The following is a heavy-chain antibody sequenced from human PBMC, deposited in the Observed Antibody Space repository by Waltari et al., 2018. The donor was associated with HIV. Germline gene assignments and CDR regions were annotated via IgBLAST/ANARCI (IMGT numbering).Heavy chain of an antibody. CDR2: ISYDGSNK. CDR3: AKPAAMASYGMDV. V-gene: IGHV3-30*18. CDR1: GFNLRRPG. J-gene: IGHJ6*02. D-gene: IGHD5-18*01. Sequence: QVQLVESGGGVVRPGRSLRLSCAGPGFNLRRPGMPWVRQAPGKGLEWVAVISYDGSNKYYADSVKGRFTISRDNSKNTLYLQMNSLRAEDTAVYYCAKPAAMASYGMDVWGQGTTVTVSS.